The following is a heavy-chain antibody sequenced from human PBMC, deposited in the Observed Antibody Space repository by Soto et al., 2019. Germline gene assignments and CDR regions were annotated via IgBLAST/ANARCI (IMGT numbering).Heavy chain of an antibody. CDR1: GYTFTTYD. J-gene: IGHJ4*02. D-gene: IGHD6-19*01. CDR3: AKDAYPGNGWYYFDF. Sequence: SVKVSCKASGYTFTTYDINWVRQATGQGLEWMGWMNPNSGSTGYAQKFQGRVTMTTNTSISTAYMELTSLRAEDTAVYYCAKDAYPGNGWYYFDFWGQGTLVTVSS. V-gene: IGHV1-8*01. CDR2: MNPNSGST.